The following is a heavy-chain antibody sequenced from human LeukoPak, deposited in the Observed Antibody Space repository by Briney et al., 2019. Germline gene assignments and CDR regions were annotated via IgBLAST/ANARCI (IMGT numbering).Heavy chain of an antibody. CDR3: ARDRSYYDSSGYYLLGAFDI. CDR1: GGSISSSSYY. D-gene: IGHD3-22*01. V-gene: IGHV4-31*03. Sequence: SETLSLTCTVSGGSISSSSYYWSWIRQHPGKGLEWIGYIYYSGSTYYNPSLKSRVTISVDTSKNQFSLKLSSVTAADTAVYYCARDRSYYDSSGYYLLGAFDIWGQGTMVAVSS. CDR2: IYYSGST. J-gene: IGHJ3*02.